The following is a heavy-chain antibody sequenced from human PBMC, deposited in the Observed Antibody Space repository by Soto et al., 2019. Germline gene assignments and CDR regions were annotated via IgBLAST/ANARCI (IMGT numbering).Heavy chain of an antibody. D-gene: IGHD5-12*01. J-gene: IGHJ5*02. V-gene: IGHV4-59*03. CDR2: IYHMGGT. Sequence: SENLSLTCTVSGASLNSDYWSWIRQSPGKGLEWIGYIYHMGGTDYNPSLKSRVTISIDKSKNQFSLNLRSVTAADTAVYFCCRCTYKSGFHWCEPWGQGTQVPV. CDR1: GASLNSDY. CDR3: CRCTYKSGFHWCEP.